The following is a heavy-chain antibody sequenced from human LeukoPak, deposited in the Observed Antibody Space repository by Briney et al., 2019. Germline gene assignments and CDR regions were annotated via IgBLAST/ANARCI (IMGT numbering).Heavy chain of an antibody. V-gene: IGHV3-66*01. CDR2: IYSGGST. D-gene: IGHD3-10*01. CDR3: AYVWFGEFSYYFDY. CDR1: GFTVSSNY. J-gene: IGHJ4*02. Sequence: PGGSLRLSCAASGFTVSSNYMSWVRQAPGKGLEWVSVIYSGGSTYYADSVKGRFTISRDNSKNTLYLQMNSLRAEDTAVYYCAYVWFGEFSYYFDYWGQGTLVTVSS.